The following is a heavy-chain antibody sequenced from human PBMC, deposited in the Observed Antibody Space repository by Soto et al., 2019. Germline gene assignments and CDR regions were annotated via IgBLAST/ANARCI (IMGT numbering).Heavy chain of an antibody. CDR3: AEGCSGIKWFDP. CDR1: GFTFSSYS. D-gene: IGHD2-15*01. Sequence: EVQLLESGGGLVQPGGSLRLSCAASGFTFSSYSMSWVRQAPGKGLEWVSSINESGGSTYYPDSVKGPFTISRANSKNTLYLQMNSLRAEDTAMYYCAEGCSGIKWFDPWGQGTLVTVSS. J-gene: IGHJ5*02. V-gene: IGHV3-23*01. CDR2: INESGGST.